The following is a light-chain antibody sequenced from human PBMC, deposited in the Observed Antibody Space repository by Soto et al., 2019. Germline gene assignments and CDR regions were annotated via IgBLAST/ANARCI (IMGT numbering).Light chain of an antibody. V-gene: IGLV2-11*01. CDR3: CSYAGSFTYL. CDR2: DVS. CDR1: SSDVGNYNY. Sequence: QSVLTQPRSVSGSPGQSITISCTGTSSDVGNYNYVSWYQQHPGKAPKLIIYDVSRRPSGVHDRFSGSKSGNTASLTISGLRADDEADYYCCSYAGSFTYLFGTGTKVTVL. J-gene: IGLJ1*01.